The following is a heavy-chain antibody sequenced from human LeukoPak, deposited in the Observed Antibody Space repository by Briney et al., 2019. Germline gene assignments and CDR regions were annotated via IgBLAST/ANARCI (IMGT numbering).Heavy chain of an antibody. CDR1: GGSISSGDYY. J-gene: IGHJ5*02. V-gene: IGHV4-30-4*08. CDR3: AKGYSSGWFRRFDP. Sequence: SETQSLTCTVSGGSISSGDYYWSWIRQPPGKGLEWIGYIYYSGSTYYNPSPKSRVTISVDTSKNQFSLKLSSVTAADTAVYYCAKGYSSGWFRRFDPWGQGTLVTVSS. CDR2: IYYSGST. D-gene: IGHD6-19*01.